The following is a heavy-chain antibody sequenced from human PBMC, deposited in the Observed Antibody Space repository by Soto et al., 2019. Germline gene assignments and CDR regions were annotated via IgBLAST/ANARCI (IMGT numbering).Heavy chain of an antibody. CDR2: ISGSGGST. Sequence: EVQLLESGGGLVQPGGSLRLYCAASGFTFSSYAMSWVRQAPGKGLEWVSAISGSGGSTYYADSVKGRFTISRDNSKNTLYLQINSLRAEDTAVYYCAKLPYYDFWSGYYTNNNWFDPWGQGTLVTVSS. D-gene: IGHD3-3*01. CDR3: AKLPYYDFWSGYYTNNNWFDP. V-gene: IGHV3-23*01. J-gene: IGHJ5*02. CDR1: GFTFSSYA.